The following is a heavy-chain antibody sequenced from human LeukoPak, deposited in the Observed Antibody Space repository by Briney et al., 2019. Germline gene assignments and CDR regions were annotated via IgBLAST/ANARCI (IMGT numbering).Heavy chain of an antibody. Sequence: GGSLRLSCAASGFTFSSYSMNWVRQAPGKGLEWVSSISSSSSYIYYADSVKGRFTISRDNAKNSLYLQMNSLRAEDTAVYYCAKEGELGCSYGYFDYWGQGTLVTVSS. V-gene: IGHV3-21*01. CDR1: GFTFSSYS. CDR3: AKEGELGCSYGYFDY. J-gene: IGHJ4*02. D-gene: IGHD5-18*01. CDR2: ISSSSSYI.